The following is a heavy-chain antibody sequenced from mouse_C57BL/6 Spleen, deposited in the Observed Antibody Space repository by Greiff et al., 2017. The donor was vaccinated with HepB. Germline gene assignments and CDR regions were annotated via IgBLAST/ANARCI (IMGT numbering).Heavy chain of an antibody. CDR2: IDPETGGT. Sequence: VKLQESGAELVRPGASVTLSCKASGYTFTDYEMHWVKQTPVHGLEWIGAIDPETGGTAYNQKFKGKAILTADKSSSTAYMELRSLTSEDSAVYYCTRGALYDYWGQGTTLTVSS. CDR1: GYTFTDYE. V-gene: IGHV1-15*01. J-gene: IGHJ2*01. CDR3: TRGALYDY.